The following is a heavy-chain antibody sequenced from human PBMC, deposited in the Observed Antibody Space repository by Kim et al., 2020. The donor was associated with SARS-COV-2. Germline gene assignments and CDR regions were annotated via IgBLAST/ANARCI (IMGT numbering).Heavy chain of an antibody. V-gene: IGHV3-64D*06. CDR3: VKGQGYCSSTSCYYYGMDV. Sequence: GGSLRLSCSASGFTFSSYAMHWVRQAPGKGLEYVSAISSNGGSTYYADSVKGRFTISRDNSKNTLYLQMSSLRAEDTAVYYCVKGQGYCSSTSCYYYGMDVWGQGTTVTVSS. CDR2: ISSNGGST. J-gene: IGHJ6*02. CDR1: GFTFSSYA. D-gene: IGHD2-2*01.